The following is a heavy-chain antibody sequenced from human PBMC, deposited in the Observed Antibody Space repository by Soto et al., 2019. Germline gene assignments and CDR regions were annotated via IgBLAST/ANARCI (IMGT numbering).Heavy chain of an antibody. D-gene: IGHD3-22*01. CDR1: GFTFSSYG. CDR3: AREPYDSSGYQSYYYYGMVV. J-gene: IGHJ6*02. Sequence: QVQLVESGGGVVQPGRSLRLSCAASGFTFSSYGMHWVRQAPGKGLEWVAVIWYDGRNKYYADSVKGRFTISRDNSKNTLDLQMSSLRAEDTAVYYCAREPYDSSGYQSYYYYGMVVWGQGTTVTVSS. CDR2: IWYDGRNK. V-gene: IGHV3-33*01.